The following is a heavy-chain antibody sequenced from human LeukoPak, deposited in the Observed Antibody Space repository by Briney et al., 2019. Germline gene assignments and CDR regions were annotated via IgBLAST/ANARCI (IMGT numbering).Heavy chain of an antibody. CDR3: AKDSGVADLGVLYGMDV. CDR1: RFTFDDYA. D-gene: IGHD3-10*01. J-gene: IGHJ6*02. Sequence: GRSLRLSCAASRFTFDDYAMHWVRQALGKGLEWVSGISWNSGSIGYADSVKGRFTISRDNAKNSLYLQMNSLRAEDTALYYCAKDSGVADLGVLYGMDVWGQGTTVTVSS. V-gene: IGHV3-9*01. CDR2: ISWNSGSI.